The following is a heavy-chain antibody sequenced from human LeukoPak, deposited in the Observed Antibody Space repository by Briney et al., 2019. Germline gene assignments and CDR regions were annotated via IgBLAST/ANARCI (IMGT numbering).Heavy chain of an antibody. V-gene: IGHV3-21*01. CDR3: ARDLYSSGYYYFDY. Sequence: PGGSLRLSCAVSGFTFSSYSMNWVRQAPGKGLEWVSSISSSSSYIYYADSVKGRFTISRDNAKNSLYLQMNSLRAEDTAVYYCARDLYSSGYYYFDYWGQGTLVTVSS. CDR1: GFTFSSYS. D-gene: IGHD3-22*01. CDR2: ISSSSSYI. J-gene: IGHJ4*02.